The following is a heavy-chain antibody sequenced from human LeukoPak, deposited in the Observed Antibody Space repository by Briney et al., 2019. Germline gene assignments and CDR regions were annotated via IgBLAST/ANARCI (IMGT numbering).Heavy chain of an antibody. CDR1: GGTFSSYA. J-gene: IGHJ5*02. D-gene: IGHD2-15*01. CDR3: ARDGGYCSGGSCYNWFDP. Sequence: ASVKVSCKASGGTFSSYAISWVRQAPGQGLEWMGGIIPIFGTANYAQKFQGRVTITADKPTSTAYMELSSLRSEDTAVYYCARDGGYCSGGSCYNWFDPWGQGTLVTVSS. CDR2: IIPIFGTA. V-gene: IGHV1-69*06.